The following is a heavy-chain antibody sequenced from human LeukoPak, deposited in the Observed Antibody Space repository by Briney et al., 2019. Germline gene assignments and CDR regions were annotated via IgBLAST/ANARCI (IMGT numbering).Heavy chain of an antibody. CDR1: GFTLRSYS. J-gene: IGHJ4*02. Sequence: QSGGSLRLSCAASGFTLRSYSMNWVRQAPGKGLEGVSYISGGSSTIYYADSVKGRFTVSRDNAKNSLYLLMDTLRAEDTAVYYCARVGSNQWLDYWGQGTLVTVSS. CDR3: ARVGSNQWLDY. CDR2: ISGGSSTI. V-gene: IGHV3-48*01. D-gene: IGHD6-19*01.